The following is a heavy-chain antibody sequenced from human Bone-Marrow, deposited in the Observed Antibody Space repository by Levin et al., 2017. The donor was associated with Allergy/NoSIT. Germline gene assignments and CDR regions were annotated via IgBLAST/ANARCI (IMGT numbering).Heavy chain of an antibody. D-gene: IGHD1-1*01. CDR1: GGTFSSDS. Sequence: QSWGSLRLEGEEGGGTFSSDSMNWVRQAPGKGLEWVSYISSSSSTLSSAASVKGRFTISRDNAKNSLYLQMNSLRDEDTAVYYCATKLRGAAFDIWGQGTMVTVSS. CDR3: ATKLRGAAFDI. V-gene: IGHV3-48*02. CDR2: ISSSSSTL. J-gene: IGHJ3*02.